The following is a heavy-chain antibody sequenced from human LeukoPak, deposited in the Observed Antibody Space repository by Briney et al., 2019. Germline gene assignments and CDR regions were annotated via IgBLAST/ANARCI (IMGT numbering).Heavy chain of an antibody. CDR3: ARDQYGASFDY. J-gene: IGHJ4*02. V-gene: IGHV1-18*01. CDR2: ISAYNGNT. Sequence: ASVKVSCKASGGTFSSYAISWVRQAPGQGLEWMGWISAYNGNTNYAQKLQGRVTMTTDTSTSTAYMELRSLRSDDAAVYYCARDQYGASFDYWGQGTLVTVSS. D-gene: IGHD4-17*01. CDR1: GGTFSSYA.